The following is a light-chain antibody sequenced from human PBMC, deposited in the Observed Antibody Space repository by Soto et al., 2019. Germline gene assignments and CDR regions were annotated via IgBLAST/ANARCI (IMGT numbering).Light chain of an antibody. Sequence: EIVLTQSPGTLSLSPGERATLSCRASRSVSSSYLAWYQQKPGQAPRLLIYGASSRATGIPDRFSGSGSGTEFTRTISRMQPDDFAVYYCQQYGGSPAWTFGQGTKVEIK. CDR1: RSVSSSY. V-gene: IGKV3-20*01. CDR2: GAS. CDR3: QQYGGSPAWT. J-gene: IGKJ1*01.